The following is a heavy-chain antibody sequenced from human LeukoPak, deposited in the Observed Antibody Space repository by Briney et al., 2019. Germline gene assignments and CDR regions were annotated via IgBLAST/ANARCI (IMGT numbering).Heavy chain of an antibody. CDR3: ARRGYSGYGEFDY. CDR2: IYPDDSDT. V-gene: IGHV5-51*01. D-gene: IGHD5-12*01. CDR1: GYSFTTYW. J-gene: IGHJ4*02. Sequence: GESLKISCKASGYSFTTYWIGWVRQMPGKGLEWMGIIYPDDSDTTYSPSFQGLVTISADKSITTAYLQWSSLEASDTAIYYCARRGYSGYGEFDYWGQGTLVTVSS.